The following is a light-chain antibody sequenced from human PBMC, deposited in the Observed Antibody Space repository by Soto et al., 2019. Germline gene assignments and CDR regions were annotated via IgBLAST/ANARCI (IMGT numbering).Light chain of an antibody. J-gene: IGKJ2*01. Sequence: DIQMTQSPSTLSASVGDRVTITCRASQSISSWLAWYQQKPGKAPKLLIYDASSLESGVPSRFSGSGSGTEFTLLISSRQPEDFATYYCQQYNSYPYTFGQGTKLEIK. CDR3: QQYNSYPYT. CDR2: DAS. V-gene: IGKV1-5*01. CDR1: QSISSW.